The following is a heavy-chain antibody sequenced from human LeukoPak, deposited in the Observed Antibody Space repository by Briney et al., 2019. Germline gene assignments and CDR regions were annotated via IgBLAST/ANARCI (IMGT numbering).Heavy chain of an antibody. CDR3: AKDPDYYGSGPPYYFDY. CDR1: GFTFSSYA. D-gene: IGHD3-10*01. Sequence: GGSLRLSCAASGFTFSSYAMSWVRQAPGKGLEWVSAISGSGGSTYYADSVKGRFTISRDNSKNTLYLQMNSLRAEDTAVYYCAKDPDYYGSGPPYYFDYWGQGTLVTVSS. V-gene: IGHV3-23*01. CDR2: ISGSGGST. J-gene: IGHJ4*02.